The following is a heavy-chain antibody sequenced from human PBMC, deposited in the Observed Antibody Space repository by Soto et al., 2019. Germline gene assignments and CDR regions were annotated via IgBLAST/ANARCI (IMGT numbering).Heavy chain of an antibody. Sequence: SETLSLTCSVSGGSVKIPHYSWASMRQPPRKRVEWIGYIYYSASTNYNPSLKSRVTISVDTSKNQFSLKLSSVTAADTAVYYCAREILGGYSGYDYRFDYWGQGTLVTVSS. V-gene: IGHV4-61*01. J-gene: IGHJ4*02. CDR3: AREILGGYSGYDYRFDY. CDR1: GGSVKIPHYS. D-gene: IGHD5-12*01. CDR2: IYYSAST.